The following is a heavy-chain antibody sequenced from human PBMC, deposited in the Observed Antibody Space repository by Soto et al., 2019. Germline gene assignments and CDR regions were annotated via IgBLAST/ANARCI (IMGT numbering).Heavy chain of an antibody. CDR1: GGSISSGGYY. J-gene: IGHJ4*02. CDR3: ARVRGYSGYDYVDDY. CDR2: LHHSGRT. V-gene: IGHV4-31*03. D-gene: IGHD5-12*01. Sequence: PSETLSLTCTVSGGSISSGGYYLSWIRQHPGKGLEWVGYLHHSGRTYYNPTLKGRVTISVDTSKNQFSLKLSSVTAADTAVYYCARVRGYSGYDYVDDYWGQGTLVTVSS.